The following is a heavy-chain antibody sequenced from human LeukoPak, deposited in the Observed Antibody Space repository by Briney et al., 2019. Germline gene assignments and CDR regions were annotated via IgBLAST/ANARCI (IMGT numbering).Heavy chain of an antibody. Sequence: TGGSLKLSCAASGFTFSGSSMHWVRQTSGKGLEWIGRIRSKANSYATAYAASVRGRFTVSRDDSKNTAYLQMNSLKTEDTAVYYCTRRPDVEVVPAAISNWFDPWGQGTLVPVSS. V-gene: IGHV3-73*01. CDR1: GFTFSGSS. J-gene: IGHJ5*02. CDR3: TRRPDVEVVPAAISNWFDP. D-gene: IGHD2-2*01. CDR2: IRSKANSYAT.